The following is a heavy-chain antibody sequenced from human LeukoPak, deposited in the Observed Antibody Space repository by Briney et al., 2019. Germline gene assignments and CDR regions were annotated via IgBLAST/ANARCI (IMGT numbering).Heavy chain of an antibody. V-gene: IGHV4-59*01. D-gene: IGHD2-15*01. Sequence: TSETLSLTCTVSGDSISGYYWIWIRQPPGKGLEWIGYVYYSGNTNYNPSLRSRVTISVDTSKNQFSLRLSSVTAADTAVYYCARNGRYCSGGTCRHYNWFVPWGEGRLVTVSS. CDR3: ARNGRYCSGGTCRHYNWFVP. CDR2: VYYSGNT. J-gene: IGHJ5*02. CDR1: GDSISGYY.